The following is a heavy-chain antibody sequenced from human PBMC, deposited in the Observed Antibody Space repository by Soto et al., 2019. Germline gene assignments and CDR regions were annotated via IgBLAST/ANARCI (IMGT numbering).Heavy chain of an antibody. J-gene: IGHJ5*02. V-gene: IGHV4-39*02. D-gene: IGHD2-21*01. Sequence: SETLSLTCSVSGGSISYNSYYWGWIRQPPGKGLEWVGGIFYTGTTYYSPSLKDRVTISVDTSKNSSSLNLTSVTATDTAVYFCARLVVVAPVANAWGQGTLVTVSS. CDR3: ARLVVVAPVANA. CDR1: GGSISYNSYY. CDR2: IFYTGTT.